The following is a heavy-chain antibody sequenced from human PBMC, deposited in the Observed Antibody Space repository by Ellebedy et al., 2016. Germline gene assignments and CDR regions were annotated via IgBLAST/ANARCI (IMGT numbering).Heavy chain of an antibody. CDR2: ISGSGGST. CDR3: AKVPRYCSSTSCYPFDY. J-gene: IGHJ4*02. D-gene: IGHD2-2*01. V-gene: IGHV3-23*01. CDR1: GFTFSSYA. Sequence: GESLKISXAASGFTFSSYAMSWVRQAPGKGLEWVSAISGSGGSTYYADSVKGRFTISRDNSKNTLYLQMNSLRAEDTAVYYCAKVPRYCSSTSCYPFDYWGQGTLVTVSS.